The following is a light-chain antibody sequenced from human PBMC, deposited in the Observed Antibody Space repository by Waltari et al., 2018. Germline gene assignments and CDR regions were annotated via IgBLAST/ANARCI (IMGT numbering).Light chain of an antibody. CDR2: EVN. J-gene: IGLJ2*01. V-gene: IGLV2-23*02. Sequence: QSALTQPASVSGSPGQSITFSCTGTSSDVGSYDLVSWYQQHPGKAPKLMIYEVNKRPSGVSHRFSGSRSGNTASLTISGLQAEDEADYHCCSYAGNCTVVFGGGTKLTVL. CDR3: CSYAGNCTVV. CDR1: SSDVGSYDL.